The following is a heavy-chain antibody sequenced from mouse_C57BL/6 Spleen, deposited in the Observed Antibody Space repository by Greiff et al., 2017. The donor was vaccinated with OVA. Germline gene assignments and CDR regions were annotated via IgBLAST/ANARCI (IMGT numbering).Heavy chain of an antibody. D-gene: IGHD1-1*01. CDR1: GYSFTDYN. CDR2: INPNYGTT. V-gene: IGHV1-39*01. Sequence: EVKLMESGPELVKPGASVKISCKASGYSFTDYNMNWVKQSNGKSLEWIGVINPNYGTTSYNQKFKGKATLTVDQSSSTAYMQLNSLTSEDSAVYYCARDGSSSYWYFDVWGTGTTVTVSS. CDR3: ARDGSSSYWYFDV. J-gene: IGHJ1*03.